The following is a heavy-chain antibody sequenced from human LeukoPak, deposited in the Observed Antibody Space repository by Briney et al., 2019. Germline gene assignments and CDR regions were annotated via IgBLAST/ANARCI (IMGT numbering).Heavy chain of an antibody. CDR2: ISSSSSYI. Sequence: GGSLRLSCAASGFTFSSYSMNWVRQAPGKGLEWFSSISSSSSYIYYADSVKGRFTISRDNAKNSLYLQMNSLRAEDTAVYYCARDSYDYYDSSGPPGDYWGQGTLVTVSS. V-gene: IGHV3-21*01. D-gene: IGHD3-22*01. J-gene: IGHJ4*02. CDR1: GFTFSSYS. CDR3: ARDSYDYYDSSGPPGDY.